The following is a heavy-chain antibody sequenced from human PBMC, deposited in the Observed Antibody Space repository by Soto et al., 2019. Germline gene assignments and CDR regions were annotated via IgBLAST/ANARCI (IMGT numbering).Heavy chain of an antibody. CDR1: GGSFSGYY. V-gene: IGHV4-34*01. D-gene: IGHD2-2*01. CDR2: INHSGST. J-gene: IGHJ6*02. CDR3: ARALYCSSTSCYSRGMDV. Sequence: SETLSLTCAVYGGSFSGYYWSWIRQPPGKGLEWIGKINHSGSTNYNPSLKSRVTISVDTSKNQFSLRLSSVTAADTAVYYCARALYCSSTSCYSRGMDVWGQGTTVTVSS.